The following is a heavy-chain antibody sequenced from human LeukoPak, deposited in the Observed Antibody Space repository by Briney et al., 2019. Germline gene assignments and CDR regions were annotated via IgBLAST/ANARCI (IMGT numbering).Heavy chain of an antibody. V-gene: IGHV3-30*18. CDR2: ISYDGSKK. J-gene: IGHJ5*02. D-gene: IGHD5-24*01. CDR1: GFTFSSYA. Sequence: TGGSLRLSCAASGFTFSSYAMHLVRQAPGKGLEWEAVISYDGSKKHYGDSVKGRFTISRDNSKSTLYLQMTSLRPEDTAVFYGGKRRTYNMNVEIDAWGQGTLVSVSS. CDR3: GKRRTYNMNVEIDA.